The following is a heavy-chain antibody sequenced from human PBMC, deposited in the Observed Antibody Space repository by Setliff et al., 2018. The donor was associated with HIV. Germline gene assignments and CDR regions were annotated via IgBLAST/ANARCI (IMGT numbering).Heavy chain of an antibody. CDR2: LYSGGST. V-gene: IGHV3-66*02. J-gene: IGHJ4*02. CDR1: GFTVNNNY. D-gene: IGHD3-16*02. Sequence: PGGSLRLSCAASGFTVNNNYMSWVRQAPGKGLEWVSVLYSGGSTYYADSVKGRFTISRDTPKNTLYLQMNSLRVEDTAVYYCARGYPIGLYYFDYWGQGTLVTVSS. CDR3: ARGYPIGLYYFDY.